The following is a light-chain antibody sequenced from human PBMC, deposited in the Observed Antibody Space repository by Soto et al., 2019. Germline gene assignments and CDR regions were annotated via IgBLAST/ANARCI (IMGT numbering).Light chain of an antibody. CDR3: QQRSNWPPIT. J-gene: IGKJ5*01. CDR2: GAS. V-gene: IGKV3-11*01. CDR1: QSVRGN. Sequence: EIVMTQSPATLSVSPGERATLSCRASQSVRGNLAWYQQKPGQSPRLLIYGASSRAAGIPARFSGSGFGTDFTLTISSLEPEDAAVYYCQQRSNWPPITFGQGTRLEIK.